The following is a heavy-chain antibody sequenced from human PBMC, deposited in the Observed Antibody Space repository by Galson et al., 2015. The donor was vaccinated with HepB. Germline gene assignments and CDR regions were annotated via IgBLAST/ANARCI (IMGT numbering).Heavy chain of an antibody. CDR1: GGSFSSYA. CDR2: IIPLFGTT. D-gene: IGHD2-21*02. V-gene: IGHV1-69*13. J-gene: IGHJ6*03. CDR3: ATSYWGGDCYSWKYYDYYMDV. Sequence: SVKVSCKASGGSFSSYAISWVRQAPGQGPEWMGGIIPLFGTTNYAQMFQGRVTITADASTNTAYMELSSLRSEDTAVYYCATSYWGGDCYSWKYYDYYMDVWGKGTTVTVSS.